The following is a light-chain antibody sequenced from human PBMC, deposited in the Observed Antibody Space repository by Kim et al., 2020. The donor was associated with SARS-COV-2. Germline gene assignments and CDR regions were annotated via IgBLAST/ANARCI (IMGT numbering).Light chain of an antibody. CDR1: QSLVFSDGKTY. J-gene: IGKJ4*01. CDR2: KVS. V-gene: IGKV2-30*01. Sequence: DVIMTQSPLSLPVTLGQPASISCRSSQSLVFSDGKTYLNWFHQRPGQSPRRLIYKVSNRDSGVPDRVSGSGSGTDFTLKISRVEAGDVGVYFCMYGTHWPPSFTFGGGAEVDSK. CDR3: MYGTHWPPSFT.